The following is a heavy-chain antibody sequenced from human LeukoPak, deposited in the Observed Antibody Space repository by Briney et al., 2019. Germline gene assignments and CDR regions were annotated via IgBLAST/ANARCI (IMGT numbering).Heavy chain of an antibody. J-gene: IGHJ4*02. V-gene: IGHV3-23*01. D-gene: IGHD6-6*01. CDR3: AKDRREYSSSWFFDY. Sequence: GGSLRLSCAASGFTFSSYAMSWVRQAPGKGLEWVSAISGSGGSTYYADSVKGRFTISRDNSKNTLYLQMNSLRAEDTAVYYCAKDRREYSSSWFFDYWGREPWSPSPQ. CDR1: GFTFSSYA. CDR2: ISGSGGST.